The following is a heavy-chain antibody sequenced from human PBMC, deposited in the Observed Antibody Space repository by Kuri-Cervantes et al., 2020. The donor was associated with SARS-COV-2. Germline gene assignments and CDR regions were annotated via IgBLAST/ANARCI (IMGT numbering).Heavy chain of an antibody. D-gene: IGHD6-19*01. Sequence: GESLKISCAASGFTFSSYAMSWVRQAPGKGLEWASVIYSGGSSTYYADSVKGRSTISRDNPKNTLYLQMNSLRAEDTAVYYCAKDIAVAGHFDYWGQGTLVTVSS. CDR2: IYSGGSST. V-gene: IGHV3-23*03. CDR1: GFTFSSYA. CDR3: AKDIAVAGHFDY. J-gene: IGHJ4*02.